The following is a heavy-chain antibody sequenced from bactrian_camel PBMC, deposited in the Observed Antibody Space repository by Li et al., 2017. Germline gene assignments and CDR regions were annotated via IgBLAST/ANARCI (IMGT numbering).Heavy chain of an antibody. J-gene: IGHJ4*01. Sequence: VQLVESGGGLVQPGGSLRLSCAASGFTIGSHDMNWVRQAPGKGLEWVSYINSGGGSTFYADHVKGRFTISRDNAKNTLYLQMNSLKPEDTAVYYCVRGDNVGTLTLGQGTQVTVS. D-gene: IGHD8*01. CDR1: GFTIGSHD. CDR2: INSGGGST. V-gene: IGHV3S40*01.